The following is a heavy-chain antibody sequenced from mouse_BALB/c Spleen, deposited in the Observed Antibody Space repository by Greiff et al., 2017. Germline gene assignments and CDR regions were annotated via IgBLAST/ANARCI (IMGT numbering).Heavy chain of an antibody. CDR1: GFSLTSYG. V-gene: IGHV2-9*02. CDR2: IWAGGST. J-gene: IGHJ3*01. CDR3: ARGHYGNPSWFAY. Sequence: QVQLQQSGPGLVAPSQSLSITCTVSGFSLTSYGVHWVRQPPGKGLEWLGVIWAGGSTNYNSALMSRLSISKDNSKSQVFLKMNSLQTDDTAMYYCARGHYGNPSWFAYWGQGTLVTVSA. D-gene: IGHD2-1*01.